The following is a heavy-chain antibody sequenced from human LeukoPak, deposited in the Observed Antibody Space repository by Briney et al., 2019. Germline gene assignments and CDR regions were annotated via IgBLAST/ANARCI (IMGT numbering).Heavy chain of an antibody. CDR1: GFSLSNYW. CDR3: ARGADHGGSYYPD. D-gene: IGHD3-10*01. V-gene: IGHV3-74*01. Sequence: GGSLRLSCAASGFSLSNYWMHWVRQAPGKGLMWVSQISPDGSQTFYADSVKGRFTISRDNAKNTLFLQMSSLRVEDTAVYYCARGADHGGSYYPDWGQGTRVTVSS. CDR2: ISPDGSQT. J-gene: IGHJ4*02.